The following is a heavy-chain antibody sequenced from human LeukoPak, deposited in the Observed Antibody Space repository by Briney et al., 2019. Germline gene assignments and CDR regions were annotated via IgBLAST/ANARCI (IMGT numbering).Heavy chain of an antibody. CDR1: GGTFSSYA. V-gene: IGHV1-69*13. J-gene: IGHJ6*04. D-gene: IGHD3-3*01. Sequence: GASVKVSCKASGGTFSSYAISWVRQAPGQGLEWMGGIIPIFGTANYAQKFQGRVTITADESTSTAYMELSSLRCEDTAVYYCARRRYDFWSGYSDYYYYSMDVSGEGTTVTVSS. CDR3: ARRRYDFWSGYSDYYYYSMDV. CDR2: IIPIFGTA.